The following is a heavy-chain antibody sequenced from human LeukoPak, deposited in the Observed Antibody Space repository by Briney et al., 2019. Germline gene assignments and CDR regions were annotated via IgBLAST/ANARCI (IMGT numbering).Heavy chain of an antibody. CDR2: INPDSGVT. CDR3: AAGGSGSRYYGMDV. V-gene: IGHV1-2*02. D-gene: IGHD3-10*01. J-gene: IGHJ6*02. CDR1: GYTFTDYY. Sequence: ASVKVSCKASGYTFTDYYMHWVRQAPGQGLEWMGWINPDSGVTNYPQKFQGRVTMTRDTSSSTAYMELIRLRSDDTAVYYCAAGGSGSRYYGMDVWGQGTTVTVSS.